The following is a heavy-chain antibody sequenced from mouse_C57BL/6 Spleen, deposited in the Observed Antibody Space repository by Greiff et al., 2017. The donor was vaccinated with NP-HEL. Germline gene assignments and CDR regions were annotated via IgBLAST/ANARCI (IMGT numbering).Heavy chain of an antibody. CDR3: ARETRENYYSKYFDY. CDR1: GYAFSSSW. V-gene: IGHV1-82*01. Sequence: QVQLQQSGPELVKPGASVKISCKASGYAFSSSWMNWVKQRPGKGLEWIGRIYPGDGDTNYNGKFKGKATLTADKSSSTAYMQLSSLTSEDSAVYFCARETRENYYSKYFDYWGQGTTLTVSS. D-gene: IGHD2-5*01. J-gene: IGHJ2*01. CDR2: IYPGDGDT.